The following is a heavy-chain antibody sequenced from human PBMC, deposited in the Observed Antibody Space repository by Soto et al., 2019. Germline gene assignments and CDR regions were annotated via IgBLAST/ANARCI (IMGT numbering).Heavy chain of an antibody. CDR2: IYYSGST. CDR3: VTAAKAEDAFDI. CDR1: GGSISSGGYY. J-gene: IGHJ3*02. V-gene: IGHV4-31*01. D-gene: IGHD6-25*01. Sequence: QVQLQESGPGLVKPSQTLSLTCTVSGGSISSGGYYWSWIRQHPGNGLEWIGYIYYSGSTYYNPTLKSPVTITVDTANNQFSLKPSSVTAAYTAVYYGVTAAKAEDAFDIWGQETMVTVSS.